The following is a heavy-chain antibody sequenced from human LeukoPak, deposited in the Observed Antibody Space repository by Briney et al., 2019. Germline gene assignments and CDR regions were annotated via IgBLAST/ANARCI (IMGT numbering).Heavy chain of an antibody. V-gene: IGHV4-34*01. CDR2: INHSGST. Sequence: SETLSLTCAVYGGSFSGYYWSWIRQPPGKGLEWIGEINHSGSTNYNPSLKSRVTISVDTSKNQFSLKLSSVTAADTAVYYCARDAGMSNWFDPWGQGTLVTVSS. CDR3: ARDAGMSNWFDP. CDR1: GGSFSGYY. J-gene: IGHJ5*02. D-gene: IGHD1-14*01.